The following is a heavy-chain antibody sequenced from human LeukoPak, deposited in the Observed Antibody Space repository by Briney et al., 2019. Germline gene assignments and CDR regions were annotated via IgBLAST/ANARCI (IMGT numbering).Heavy chain of an antibody. Sequence: SETLSVTCAVYGGSFSGYYWCWIRQPPGKGLEWIGYIYYSGGTNYNPSLKNRVTISVDTSKNQFSLKLSSVTAADTAVYYCARDRNRNWFDPWGQGTLVTVSS. CDR1: GGSFSGYY. J-gene: IGHJ5*02. CDR3: ARDRNRNWFDP. CDR2: IYYSGGT. V-gene: IGHV4-59*01. D-gene: IGHD1-14*01.